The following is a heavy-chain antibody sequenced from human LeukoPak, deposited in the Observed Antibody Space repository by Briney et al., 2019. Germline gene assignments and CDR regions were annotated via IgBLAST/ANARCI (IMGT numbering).Heavy chain of an antibody. D-gene: IGHD2-2*01. V-gene: IGHV1-18*01. J-gene: IGHJ3*02. CDR3: ARDTKLGYCSSTSCYWDDAFDI. Sequence: ASVKVSCKASGYTFTSYGISWVRQAPGQGLEWMGWISAYNGNTNYAQKLQGRVTMTTDTSTSTAYMELRSLGSDDTAVYYCARDTKLGYCSSTSCYWDDAFDIWGQGTMVTVSS. CDR2: ISAYNGNT. CDR1: GYTFTSYG.